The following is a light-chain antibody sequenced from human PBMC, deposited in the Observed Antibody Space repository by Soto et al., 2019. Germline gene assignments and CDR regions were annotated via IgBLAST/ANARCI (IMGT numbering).Light chain of an antibody. CDR2: GAS. CDR3: QQYDSSPWT. V-gene: IGKV3-20*01. Sequence: ESVLTQSPGTLSLSPGERATLSCRASQSVRRSFLAWYQLKPGQAPRLLIYGASSRATGIPDRFSGIGSGTDFTLTISRLEPEDFALYYCQQYDSSPWTFGQGTKVEIK. J-gene: IGKJ1*01. CDR1: QSVRRSF.